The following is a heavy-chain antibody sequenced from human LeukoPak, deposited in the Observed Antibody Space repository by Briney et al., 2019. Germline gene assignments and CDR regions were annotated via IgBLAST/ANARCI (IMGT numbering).Heavy chain of an antibody. Sequence: GASVKVSCKASGYTFTSYGISWVRQAPGQGLEWMGWISAYNGNTNYAQKLQGRVTMTTDTPTSTAYMELRSLRSDDTAVYYCARDSPHYYGSGCRVWGQGTLVTVSS. CDR3: ARDSPHYYGSGCRV. CDR2: ISAYNGNT. CDR1: GYTFTSYG. J-gene: IGHJ4*02. D-gene: IGHD3-10*01. V-gene: IGHV1-18*04.